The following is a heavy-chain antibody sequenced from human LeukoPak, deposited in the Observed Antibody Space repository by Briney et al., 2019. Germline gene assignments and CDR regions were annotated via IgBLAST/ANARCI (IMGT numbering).Heavy chain of an antibody. CDR3: ARAKGSGTYSAWFES. CDR1: GFSFSDYY. CDR2: ISHRDNST. V-gene: IGHV3-11*01. J-gene: IGHJ5*01. Sequence: GGSLRLSCAASGFSFSDYYMSWVRQAPGKGTEWISSISHRDNSTDYIESVKGRFTVSRDNAKESLYLQMNSLRVEDTAIYYCARAKGSGTYSAWFESWGQGTLVTVSS. D-gene: IGHD3-10*01.